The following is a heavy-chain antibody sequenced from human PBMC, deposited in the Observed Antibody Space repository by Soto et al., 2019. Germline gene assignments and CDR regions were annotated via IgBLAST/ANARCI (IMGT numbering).Heavy chain of an antibody. CDR2: IGRSGGDT. CDR3: AKALGCSISATCSYFDY. J-gene: IGHJ4*02. D-gene: IGHD2-2*01. Sequence: EVQLLESGGGLVQPGGSLRLSCAASGFTFSSYAMSWVRQAPGKGLEWVSGIGRSGGDTYYADSVMGRFSISRDNSKDTLFLQINSLTAEDTAIYFCAKALGCSISATCSYFDYWGQGTLVTVSS. CDR1: GFTFSSYA. V-gene: IGHV3-23*01.